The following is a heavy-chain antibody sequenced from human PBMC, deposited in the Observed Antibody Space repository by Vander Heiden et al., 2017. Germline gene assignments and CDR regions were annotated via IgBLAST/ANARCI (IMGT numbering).Heavy chain of an antibody. CDR1: GFPFSSYS. CDR3: ARGGGYSYGYGRDY. CDR2: ISSSSSYI. Sequence: EVQLVESGGGLVKPGGSLRLSCAASGFPFSSYSMNWVRQAPGKGLEWVSSISSSSSYIYYADSVKGRFTISRDNAKNSLYLQMNSLRAEDTAVYYCARGGGYSYGYGRDYWGQGTLVTVSS. V-gene: IGHV3-21*01. J-gene: IGHJ4*02. D-gene: IGHD5-18*01.